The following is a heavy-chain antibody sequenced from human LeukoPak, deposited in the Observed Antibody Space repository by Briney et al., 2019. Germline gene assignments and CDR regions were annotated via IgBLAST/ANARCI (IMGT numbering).Heavy chain of an antibody. J-gene: IGHJ3*02. CDR3: ARVSYYDSSGYYDLDAFDI. Sequence: PGGSLRLSCAASGFTVSSNYMSRVRQAPGKGLEWVSVIYSGGSTYYADSVKGRFTISRDNSKNTLYLQMNSLRAEDTAVYYCARVSYYDSSGYYDLDAFDIWGQGTMVTVSS. CDR2: IYSGGST. V-gene: IGHV3-66*01. CDR1: GFTVSSNY. D-gene: IGHD3-22*01.